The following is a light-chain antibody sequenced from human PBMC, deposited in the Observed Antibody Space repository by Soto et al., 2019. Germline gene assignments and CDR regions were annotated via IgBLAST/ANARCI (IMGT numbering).Light chain of an antibody. V-gene: IGLV1-40*01. CDR2: ANI. Sequence: KRVTISCTGSSSNIGAGYDVHWYQQLPGTAPKLLIYANINRPAGVPDRFSGSKSGTSASLAITGLQAEDEADYYCPSYDSSPSGYVFGTGTKVTVL. CDR1: SSNIGAGYD. J-gene: IGLJ1*01. CDR3: PSYDSSPSGYV.